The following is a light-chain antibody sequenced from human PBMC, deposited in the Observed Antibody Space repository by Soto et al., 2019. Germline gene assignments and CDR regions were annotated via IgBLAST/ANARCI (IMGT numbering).Light chain of an antibody. CDR2: AAS. V-gene: IGKV3-11*01. J-gene: IGKJ5*01. CDR3: QQRSNWPVT. CDR1: QSVSNN. Sequence: EIVLTQSPGTLSLSPGERATLPCRTSQSVSNNYLAWYQQKPGQAPRLLIYAASNRATGIPARFSGSGSGTDFTLTISSLEPEDFAVYYCQQRSNWPVTFGQGTRLEIK.